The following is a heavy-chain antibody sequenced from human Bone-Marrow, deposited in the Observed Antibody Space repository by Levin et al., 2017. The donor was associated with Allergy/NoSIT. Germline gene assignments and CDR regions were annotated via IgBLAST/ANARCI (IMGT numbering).Heavy chain of an antibody. J-gene: IGHJ4*02. Sequence: PGGSLRLSCAASGFTFSAYGMHWVRQAPGRGLEWVAVISYDESHKYYADSVKGRFTISRDNSKNTLYLQMNSLRAEDTAVYCCTRDRGEWGQFYFDYWGQGTLVTVSS. CDR1: GFTFSAYG. CDR2: ISYDESHK. V-gene: IGHV3-33*05. D-gene: IGHD1-26*01. CDR3: TRDRGEWGQFYFDY.